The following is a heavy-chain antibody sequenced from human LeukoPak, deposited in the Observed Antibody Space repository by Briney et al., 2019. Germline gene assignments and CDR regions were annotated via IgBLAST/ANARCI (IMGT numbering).Heavy chain of an antibody. V-gene: IGHV3-53*01. J-gene: IGHJ4*02. Sequence: GGSLRLSCAASGFTVSSNYMSWVRQAPGKGLEWVSVIYSGGSTYYADSVKGRFTISRDNSKNTLYLQMNSLRAEDTAVYYCARTQQLAGPFDHWGQGTLVTVSS. CDR3: ARTQQLAGPFDH. CDR1: GFTVSSNY. CDR2: IYSGGST. D-gene: IGHD6-13*01.